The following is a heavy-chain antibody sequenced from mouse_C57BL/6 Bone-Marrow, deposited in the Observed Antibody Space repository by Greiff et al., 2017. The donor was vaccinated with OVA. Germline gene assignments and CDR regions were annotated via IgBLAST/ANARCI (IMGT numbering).Heavy chain of an antibody. V-gene: IGHV14-4*01. CDR1: GFNIKDAY. J-gene: IGHJ3*01. CDR2: IDPENGDT. D-gene: IGHD2-4*01. CDR3: TTAYDYDPSWFAY. Sequence: VQLQQSGAELVRPGASVKLSCTASGFNIKDAYMHWVKQRPEPGLEWIGWIDPENGDTEYASKFQGKATITADTSSNTAYLQISSLTSEDTAVYYCTTAYDYDPSWFAYWGQGTLVTVSA.